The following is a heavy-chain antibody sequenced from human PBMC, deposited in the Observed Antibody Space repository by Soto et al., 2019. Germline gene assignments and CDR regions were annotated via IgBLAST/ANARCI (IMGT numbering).Heavy chain of an antibody. CDR3: ARDNRSGYYFDY. V-gene: IGHV4-30-2*01. D-gene: IGHD3-22*01. Sequence: SETLSLTCAVSGGSISSGGYSWSWIRQPPGKGLEWIGNIYQSGTTDYNPSLKSRVTISVDSSKNQFSLKLSSVTAADTAVYYCARDNRSGYYFDYWGQGTLVT. J-gene: IGHJ4*02. CDR1: GGSISSGGYS. CDR2: IYQSGTT.